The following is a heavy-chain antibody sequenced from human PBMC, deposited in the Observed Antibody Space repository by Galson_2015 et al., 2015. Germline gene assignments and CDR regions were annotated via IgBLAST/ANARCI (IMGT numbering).Heavy chain of an antibody. V-gene: IGHV3-30*18. CDR1: GFTFSSYG. CDR3: AKGERGHAEEYCSSTSCYTDHYFDY. J-gene: IGHJ4*02. CDR2: ISYDGSNK. D-gene: IGHD2-2*02. Sequence: SLRLSCAASGFTFSSYGIHWVRQAPGKGLEWVAVISYDGSNKYYANSVKGRFTISRDNSKNMLYLQMDSLRAEDTAVYYCAKGERGHAEEYCSSTSCYTDHYFDYWGQGTLVTVSS.